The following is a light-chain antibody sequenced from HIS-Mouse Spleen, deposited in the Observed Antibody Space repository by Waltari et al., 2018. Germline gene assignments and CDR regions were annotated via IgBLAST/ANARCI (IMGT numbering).Light chain of an antibody. Sequence: QSALTQPASVSGSPGQSITISCTGTSSDVGSYNLVSWYQQHPGKAPKLMIYEGSKRPSGVSNRVSCSKSGNTASLTISGLQAEDEADYYCCSYAGSSPYVVFGGGTKLTVL. CDR3: CSYAGSSPYVV. V-gene: IGLV2-23*01. CDR1: SSDVGSYNL. J-gene: IGLJ2*01. CDR2: EGS.